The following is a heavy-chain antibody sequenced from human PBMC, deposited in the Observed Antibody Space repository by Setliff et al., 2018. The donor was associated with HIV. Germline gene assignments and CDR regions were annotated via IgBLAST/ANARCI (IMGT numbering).Heavy chain of an antibody. J-gene: IGHJ3*02. CDR1: GYTFTSYG. V-gene: IGHV1-18*01. CDR3: ARDSEPGIAVAGADAFDI. D-gene: IGHD6-19*01. CDR2: ISVYNGNI. Sequence: ASVKVSCKASGYTFTSYGINWVRQAPGQGLEWMGWISVYNGNINYAQKLQGRVTMTTDTSTSTAYMELRSLRSDDTAVYYCARDSEPGIAVAGADAFDIWGQGTMVTVSS.